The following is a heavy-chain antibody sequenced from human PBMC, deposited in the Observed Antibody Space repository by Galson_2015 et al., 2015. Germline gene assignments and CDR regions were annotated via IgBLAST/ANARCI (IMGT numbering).Heavy chain of an antibody. D-gene: IGHD1-1*01. CDR3: ADRRGTTGAYSYYDMDA. CDR1: GFSLSTSGVG. J-gene: IGHJ6*03. V-gene: IGHV2-5*02. Sequence: PALVKPTQTLTLTCTFSGFSLSTSGVGVGWIRQPPGKALEWLALIYWDDDKRYSPSLESRLTITKDTSKNQVVLTMTNMDPVDTGTDYCADRRGTTGAYSYYDMDAWGKGTTVTVSS. CDR2: IYWDDDK.